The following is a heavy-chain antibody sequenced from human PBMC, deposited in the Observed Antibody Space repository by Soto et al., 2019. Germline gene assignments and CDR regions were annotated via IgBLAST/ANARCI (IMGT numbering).Heavy chain of an antibody. CDR1: GGSISTYY. D-gene: IGHD6-13*01. J-gene: IGHJ6*02. CDR2: IDTSGNT. CDR3: ARYSSNWFQTEGMDV. Sequence: TLSLTCTVSGGSISTYYWSWIRQPAGKGLEWIGRIDTSGNTNYNPSLKSRVTMSVDTSKKQFSLKLTSVTAADTAVYYCARYSSNWFQTEGMDVWGQGTTVTVSS. V-gene: IGHV4-4*07.